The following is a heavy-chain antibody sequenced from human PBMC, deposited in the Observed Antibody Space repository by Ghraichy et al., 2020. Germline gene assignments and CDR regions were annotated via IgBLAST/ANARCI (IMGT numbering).Heavy chain of an antibody. D-gene: IGHD3-22*01. CDR3: ARHYYDPWYFDY. V-gene: IGHV4-59*01. Sequence: SETLSLTCTVSGGSISSYYWSWIRQPPVKGLEWIGYIYYSGSTNYNPSLKSRVTISVDTSKNQFSLKLSSVTAADTAVYYCARHYYDPWYFDYWGQGTLLTVSS. CDR2: IYYSGST. J-gene: IGHJ4*02. CDR1: GGSISSYY.